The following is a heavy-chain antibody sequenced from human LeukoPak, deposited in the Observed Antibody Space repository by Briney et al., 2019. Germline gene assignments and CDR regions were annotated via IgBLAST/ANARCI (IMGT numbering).Heavy chain of an antibody. Sequence: ASVKVSCKASGYTFTSYDINWVRQATGQGLEWMGWMNPNSGNTGYAQKFQGRVTMTRNTSISTAYMELSSLRSEDTAVYYCARGECDFWSGFRNGFDYWGQGTLVTVSS. CDR3: ARGECDFWSGFRNGFDY. D-gene: IGHD3-3*01. CDR1: GYTFTSYD. J-gene: IGHJ4*02. V-gene: IGHV1-8*01. CDR2: MNPNSGNT.